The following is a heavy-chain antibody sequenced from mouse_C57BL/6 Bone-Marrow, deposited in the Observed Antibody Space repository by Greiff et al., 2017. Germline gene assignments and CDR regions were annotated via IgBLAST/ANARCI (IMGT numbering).Heavy chain of an antibody. V-gene: IGHV6-6*01. D-gene: IGHD1-1*01. Sequence: EVKVEESGGGLVQPGGSMKLSCAASGFTFSDAWMDWVRQSPEKGLEWVAEIRNKANNHATYYAVSVKGRFTISRDDSKSSVYLQMNSLRAEDTGIYYCTRDGSSYNAMDYWGQGTSVTVAS. J-gene: IGHJ4*01. CDR3: TRDGSSYNAMDY. CDR1: GFTFSDAW. CDR2: IRNKANNHAT.